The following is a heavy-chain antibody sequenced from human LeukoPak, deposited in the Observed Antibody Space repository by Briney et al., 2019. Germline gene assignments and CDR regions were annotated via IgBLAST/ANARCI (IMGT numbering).Heavy chain of an antibody. D-gene: IGHD6-13*01. Sequence: GGSLRLSCAASGFTFSDYNMNWVRQAPGKGLEWVSSISSSSSYIYYADSVKGRFTISRDNAKNSLYLQMNSLRAEDTALYYCARVAAAGTSYYYYMDVWGKGTTVTVSS. CDR3: ARVAAAGTSYYYYMDV. CDR2: ISSSSSYI. V-gene: IGHV3-21*04. CDR1: GFTFSDYN. J-gene: IGHJ6*03.